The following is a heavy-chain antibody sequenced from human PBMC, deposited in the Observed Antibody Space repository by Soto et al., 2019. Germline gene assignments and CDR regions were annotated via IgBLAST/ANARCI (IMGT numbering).Heavy chain of an antibody. V-gene: IGHV3-23*01. CDR1: GFTFSTYA. Sequence: EVQLLESGGGLVQPGGSLRLSCAASGFTFSTYAMSWVRQAPGKGLEWVSVIGGSGISTYYADSVKGRFTISRDNSKNMVNLQMSSLRAEETAVYYCAKNFYDSSRAVSDIWGQGTMVTVSS. J-gene: IGHJ3*02. CDR3: AKNFYDSSRAVSDI. D-gene: IGHD3-22*01. CDR2: IGGSGIST.